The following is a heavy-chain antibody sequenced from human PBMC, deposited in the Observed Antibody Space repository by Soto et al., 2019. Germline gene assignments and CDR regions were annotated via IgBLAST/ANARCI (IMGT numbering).Heavy chain of an antibody. Sequence: SETLSLTCTVSGDSIKHYYWSWIRQPPGKRLEWIGYIYYTGSTTYNPSLESRVTMSVDTSKNQFYLKLSSVNAADTAVYYCAKYRRTEEEGFTLDSWGRGTLVT. V-gene: IGHV4-59*01. CDR1: GDSIKHYY. D-gene: IGHD3-16*02. CDR3: AKYRRTEEEGFTLDS. J-gene: IGHJ4*02. CDR2: IYYTGST.